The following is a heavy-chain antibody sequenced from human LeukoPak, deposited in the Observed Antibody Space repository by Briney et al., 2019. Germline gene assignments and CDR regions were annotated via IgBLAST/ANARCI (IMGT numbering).Heavy chain of an antibody. CDR2: ISAYNGNT. D-gene: IGHD6-13*01. V-gene: IGHV1-18*01. J-gene: IGHJ4*02. CDR1: GYTFTSYG. Sequence: GASVKVSCKASGYTFTSYGISWVRQAPGQGLEWMGWISAYNGNTNYAQKLQGRVTMTTDTSTSTAYMELRSLRSDDTAVYYCARDQNPYSSSWYGYWGQGTLVTVSS. CDR3: ARDQNPYSSSWYGY.